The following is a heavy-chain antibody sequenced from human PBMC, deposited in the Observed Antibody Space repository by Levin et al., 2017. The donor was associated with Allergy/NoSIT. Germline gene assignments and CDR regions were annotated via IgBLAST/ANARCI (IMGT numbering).Heavy chain of an antibody. J-gene: IGHJ3*02. CDR1: GFTFSSYA. V-gene: IGHV3-23*01. CDR2: ISGSGGST. CDR3: AKRGIVVVITGFYDAFDI. D-gene: IGHD3-22*01. Sequence: TGGSLRLSCAASGFTFSSYAMSWVRQAPGKGLEWVSAISGSGGSTYYADSVKGRFTISRDNSKNTLYLQMNSLRAEDTAVYYCAKRGIVVVITGFYDAFDIWGQGTMVTVSS.